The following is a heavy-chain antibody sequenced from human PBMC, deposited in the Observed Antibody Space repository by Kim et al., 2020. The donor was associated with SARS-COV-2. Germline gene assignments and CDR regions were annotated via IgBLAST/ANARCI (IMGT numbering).Heavy chain of an antibody. CDR3: ARRVISTTVAF. J-gene: IGHJ4*02. D-gene: IGHD4-17*01. CDR2: IYYSGTT. V-gene: IGHV4-39*01. Sequence: SETLSLTCTVSGGSIRSSSYYWAWIRQPPGKGLEWIGSIYYSGTTFYNPSLKSRLTISVDTSKNQFFLRLTSVTATDTAVYYCARRVISTTVAFWGQGT. CDR1: GGSIRSSSYY.